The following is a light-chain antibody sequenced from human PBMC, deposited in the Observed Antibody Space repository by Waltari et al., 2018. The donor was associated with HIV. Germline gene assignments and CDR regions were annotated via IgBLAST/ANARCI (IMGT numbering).Light chain of an antibody. J-gene: IGKJ4*01. V-gene: IGKV3-15*01. CDR1: QSVSSN. CDR3: QQYNNWPPGLN. Sequence: EIVMTQSPATLSVSPGERATLSCRASQSVSSNLAWYQQKPGQAPRLLIYGASTRATGIPARFSGSGSGTEFTLTISSLQSEDFAVYYCQQYNNWPPGLNFGGGTKVEIK. CDR2: GAS.